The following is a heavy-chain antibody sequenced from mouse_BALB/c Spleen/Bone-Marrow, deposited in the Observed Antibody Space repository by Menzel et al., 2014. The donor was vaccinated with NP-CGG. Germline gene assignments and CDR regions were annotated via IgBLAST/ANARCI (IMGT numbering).Heavy chain of an antibody. V-gene: IGHV14-3*02. Sequence: VQLQQSGAELVKPGASVKLSCTASGFNIKDTYMHWVKQRPEQGLEWIGRIDPANGNTNYDPKFQGKATITADTSSNTASLQVSSLTSEDTAVYYCAAYYDGSSCGFAYWGQGTLVTVSA. D-gene: IGHD1-1*01. CDR2: IDPANGNT. CDR3: AAYYDGSSCGFAY. J-gene: IGHJ3*01. CDR1: GFNIKDTY.